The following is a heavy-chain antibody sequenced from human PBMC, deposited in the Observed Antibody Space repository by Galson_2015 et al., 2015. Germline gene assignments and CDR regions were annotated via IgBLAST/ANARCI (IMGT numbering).Heavy chain of an antibody. Sequence: SVKVSCKASGYTFSNYAMNWVRQAPGQGLEWMGWINTNTANPTYAQDFTGRLVFSLDTSVSTAYLQISSLEAEDTAVYYCARGAAAETGYYYHDMDVWGKGTTVTVSS. V-gene: IGHV7-4-1*02. D-gene: IGHD6-13*01. CDR1: GYTFSNYA. CDR3: ARGAAAETGYYYHDMDV. CDR2: INTNTANP. J-gene: IGHJ6*03.